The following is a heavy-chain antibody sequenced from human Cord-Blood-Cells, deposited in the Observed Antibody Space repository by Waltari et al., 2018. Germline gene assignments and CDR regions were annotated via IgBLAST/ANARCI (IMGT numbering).Heavy chain of an antibody. CDR2: IMHSGST. Sequence: QVQLQQWGAGLLKPSETLSLTCAVYGGSFSGYYWSWIRQPPGKGREWIVEIMHSGSTNDNPSRKIRVTISVDTSKNQFCRKLSSVTAADTAVYYCAREGYSSSSRWFDPWGQGTLVTVSS. J-gene: IGHJ5*02. V-gene: IGHV4-34*12. CDR3: AREGYSSSSRWFDP. D-gene: IGHD6-6*01. CDR1: GGSFSGYY.